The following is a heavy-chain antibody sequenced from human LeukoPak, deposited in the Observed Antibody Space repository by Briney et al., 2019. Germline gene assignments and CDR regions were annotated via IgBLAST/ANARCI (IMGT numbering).Heavy chain of an antibody. V-gene: IGHV3-23*01. CDR3: AKGTGSDFWSGSYPFDY. CDR1: GFALDIYA. D-gene: IGHD3-3*01. J-gene: IGHJ4*02. CDR2: IHASGYT. Sequence: GGSLRLSCAASGFALDIYAMNWVRQAPGKGLEWVSSIHASGYTYLADSVKGRFTISKDNAKTTLYLEMDSLRAEDTAIYYCAKGTGSDFWSGSYPFDYWGQGALVTVSS.